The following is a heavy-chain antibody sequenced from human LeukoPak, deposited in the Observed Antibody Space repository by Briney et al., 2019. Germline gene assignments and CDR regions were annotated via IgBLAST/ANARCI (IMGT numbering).Heavy chain of an antibody. Sequence: SETLTSSCAVSDYSITSDYYWGWIRQPPGKGLEWIGSVYHSGTTFYSPSLKSRVTISVDTSKNQFSLRLSSVTAADTAVYYCARSVGHGDSRFYHWEQGHLVTVSS. V-gene: IGHV4-38-2*01. CDR2: VYHSGTT. D-gene: IGHD4-17*01. CDR3: ARSVGHGDSRFYH. J-gene: IGHJ4*02. CDR1: DYSITSDYY.